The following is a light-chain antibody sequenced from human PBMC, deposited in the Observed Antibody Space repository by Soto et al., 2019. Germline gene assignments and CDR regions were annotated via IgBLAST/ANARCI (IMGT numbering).Light chain of an antibody. CDR2: DAS. Sequence: DIQMTQSPSSLSASVGDRVTITCQASQDSSNYLNWYQQKPGKAPKLLIYDASNLETGVPSRFSGSGSGTDFTFTISSLQPEDSATYYCQQYDKLPWTFGQGTKVEIK. J-gene: IGKJ1*01. V-gene: IGKV1-33*01. CDR1: QDSSNY. CDR3: QQYDKLPWT.